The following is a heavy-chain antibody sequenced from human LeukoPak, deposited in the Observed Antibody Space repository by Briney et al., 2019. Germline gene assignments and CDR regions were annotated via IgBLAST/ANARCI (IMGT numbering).Heavy chain of an antibody. D-gene: IGHD2-2*01. CDR2: INHSGST. J-gene: IGHJ4*02. CDR1: GGSFRGYY. Sequence: PSETLSPTCAVYGGSFRGYYWSWIRQPPGKGLEGIGEINHSGSTNYNPSLKSRVTISVDTSKNQFSLKLSSVTAADTAVYYCARGLSGVVVPAANSGGYYFDYWGQGTLVTVSS. V-gene: IGHV4-34*01. CDR3: ARGLSGVVVPAANSGGYYFDY.